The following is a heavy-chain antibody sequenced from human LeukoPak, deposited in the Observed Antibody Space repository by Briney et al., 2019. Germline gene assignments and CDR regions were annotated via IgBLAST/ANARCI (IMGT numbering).Heavy chain of an antibody. J-gene: IGHJ4*02. D-gene: IGHD2-2*01. CDR3: ASPHPGYYSSTSCQLPFDY. V-gene: IGHV1-69*02. Sequence: SVKVSCKASGGTFSSYTISWVRQAPGQGLEWMGRIIPILGIANYAQKFQGRVTITADKSTSTAYMELSSLRSEDTAVYYCASPHPGYYSSTSCQLPFDYWGQGTLVTVSS. CDR1: GGTFSSYT. CDR2: IIPILGIA.